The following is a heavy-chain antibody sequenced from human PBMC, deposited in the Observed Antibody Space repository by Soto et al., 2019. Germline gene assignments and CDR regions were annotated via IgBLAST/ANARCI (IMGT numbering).Heavy chain of an antibody. CDR3: ARAMGIAAAGTDY. J-gene: IGHJ4*02. V-gene: IGHV1-3*01. D-gene: IGHD6-13*01. CDR1: GYTFTSYA. CDR2: INAGNGNT. Sequence: QVQLVQSGAEVKKPGASVKVSCKASGYTFTSYAMHWVRQAPGQRLEWMGWINAGNGNTKYSQKFQGRVTITRDTSASTAYMELSSLRSEDTAVYYWARAMGIAAAGTDYWGQGTLVTVSS.